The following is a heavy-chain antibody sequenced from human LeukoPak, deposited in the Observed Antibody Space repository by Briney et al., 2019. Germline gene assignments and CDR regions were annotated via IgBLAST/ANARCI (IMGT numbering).Heavy chain of an antibody. V-gene: IGHV3-30-3*01. Sequence: GGSLRLSCAASGFTFSSYAMHWVRQAPGKGLEWVAVISYDGSNKYYADSVKGRFTISRDNSKNTLYLQMNNLRAEDTAVYYCARVGGSGYQYFQHWGQGTLVTVSS. CDR3: ARVGGSGYQYFQH. CDR1: GFTFSSYA. D-gene: IGHD3-22*01. CDR2: ISYDGSNK. J-gene: IGHJ1*01.